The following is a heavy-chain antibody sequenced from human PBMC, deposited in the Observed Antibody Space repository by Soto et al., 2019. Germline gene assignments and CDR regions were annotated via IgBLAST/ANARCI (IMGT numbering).Heavy chain of an antibody. Sequence: ASVKVSCKASGYTFTSYGISWVRQAPGQGLEWMGWISAYNGNTNYAQKLQGRVTMTTDTSTSTAYMELRSLRSDDTAVYYCARDMGDSSGYYTTYYYYGMDVWGQGTTVTVS. V-gene: IGHV1-18*04. CDR1: GYTFTSYG. D-gene: IGHD3-22*01. J-gene: IGHJ6*02. CDR2: ISAYNGNT. CDR3: ARDMGDSSGYYTTYYYYGMDV.